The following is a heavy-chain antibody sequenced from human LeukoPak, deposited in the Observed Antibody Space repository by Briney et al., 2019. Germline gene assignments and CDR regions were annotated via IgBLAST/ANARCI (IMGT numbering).Heavy chain of an antibody. Sequence: SETLSLTCTVSGGSISSSSYYWGWIRQPPGKGLEWIGSIYYSGGTYYNPSLKSRVTISVDTSKNQFSLKLSSVTAADTAVYYCARDTLDYGDYSTGIWGQGTLVTVSS. V-gene: IGHV4-39*07. D-gene: IGHD4-17*01. CDR2: IYYSGGT. CDR1: GGSISSSSYY. J-gene: IGHJ4*02. CDR3: ARDTLDYGDYSTGI.